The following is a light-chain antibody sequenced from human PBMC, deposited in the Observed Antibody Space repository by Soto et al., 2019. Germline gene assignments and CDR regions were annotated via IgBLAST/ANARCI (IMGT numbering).Light chain of an antibody. V-gene: IGKV3-20*01. CDR3: QKSGSSHPIT. CDR2: GTS. CDR1: PSLTSNH. Sequence: EIVLTQSPGTLSLSPGERDTLSCMASPSLTSNHLVWYLASNQQSPGKTPRLLIYGTSSRATGIPDRFSGSGSGTAFYITLSRLESEDFAVYYCQKSGSSHPITFGQGTLLEIK. J-gene: IGKJ5*01.